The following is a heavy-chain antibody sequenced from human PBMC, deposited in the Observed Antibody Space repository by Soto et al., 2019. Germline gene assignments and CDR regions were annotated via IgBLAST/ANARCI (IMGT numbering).Heavy chain of an antibody. CDR3: PRPTGIARAVWYFDL. CDR1: GGSISSHY. D-gene: IGHD6-13*01. J-gene: IGHJ2*01. Sequence: QVQLQESGPGLVKPSETLSLTCTVPGGSISSHYWSWIRQPPGRGLDWIGFVYFSGSADSNPSLKSPVTISLDTSNTEVSVRLSVVAAADTAVYYCPRPTGIARAVWYFDLLVGGTLVTVSS. CDR2: VYFSGSA. V-gene: IGHV4-59*08.